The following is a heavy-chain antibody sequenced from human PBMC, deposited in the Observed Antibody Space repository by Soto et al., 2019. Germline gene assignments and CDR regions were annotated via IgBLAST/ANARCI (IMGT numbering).Heavy chain of an antibody. D-gene: IGHD2-8*01. CDR3: VRSGYCTNGVCYFGDFDY. J-gene: IGHJ4*02. Sequence: QVHLVQTGAEVKKPGASVKVSCKVSGYTFTSYDINWVRQATGQALEWMGWMKPNSGKTGYAQKFQDRVTMTRNTSISTLYMGLSSLGSEDSAVYYCVRSGYCTNGVCYFGDFDYWGQGTLVSVAS. CDR2: MKPNSGKT. CDR1: GYTFTSYD. V-gene: IGHV1-8*01.